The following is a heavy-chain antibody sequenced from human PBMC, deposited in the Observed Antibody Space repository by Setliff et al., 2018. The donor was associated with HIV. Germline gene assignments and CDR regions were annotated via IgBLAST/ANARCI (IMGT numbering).Heavy chain of an antibody. V-gene: IGHV3-23*01. CDR1: GFSFSTSV. D-gene: IGHD2-21*01. CDR2: ISDSGVTT. Sequence: GSLRLSCVASGFSFSTSVINWVRQAPGKGPEWVAFMFYNGKAISDSGVTTYYADSVKGRFTISRDNSKNTLYLQMDSLRVEDTAVYYCANRAQNLWYFDNWGQGTLVTVSS. CDR3: ANRAQNLWYFDN. J-gene: IGHJ4*02.